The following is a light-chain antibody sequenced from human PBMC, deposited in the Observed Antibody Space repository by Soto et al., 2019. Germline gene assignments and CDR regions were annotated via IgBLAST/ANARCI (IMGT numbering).Light chain of an antibody. CDR1: SNDVGSYDL. Sequence: QSVLTQPASVSGSPGQSITISCTGTSNDVGSYDLVSWYQQHPGKAPKLIIFEGNKRPSWVSNRFSGSKSGNTASLTIAGLQPEDEADYYCCSYADVTTYVFGNGTKRTVL. CDR3: CSYADVTTYV. CDR2: EGN. J-gene: IGLJ1*01. V-gene: IGLV2-23*01.